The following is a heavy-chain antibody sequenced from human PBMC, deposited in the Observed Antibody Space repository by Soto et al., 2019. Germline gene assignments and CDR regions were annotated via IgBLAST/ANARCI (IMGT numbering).Heavy chain of an antibody. J-gene: IGHJ4*02. CDR2: VNHGGTS. V-gene: IGHV4-34*01. D-gene: IGHD6-13*01. CDR3: ARRYSSSFDF. Sequence: SETLSLTCAVPGGSFSGYNWDWIRQPPRKGLEWIGEVNHGGTSNYNPSLKSRAIISVDTSKNQFSLKLSSVTAADTAVYYCARRYSSSFDFWGQGTLVTVSS. CDR1: GGSFSGYN.